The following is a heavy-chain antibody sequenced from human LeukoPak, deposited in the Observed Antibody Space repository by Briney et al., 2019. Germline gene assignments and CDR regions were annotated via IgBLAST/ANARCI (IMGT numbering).Heavy chain of an antibody. CDR3: ARVSSSGDYYDN. V-gene: IGHV1-2*02. Sequence: ASVKVSCMASGYXFTGYYMHWVRQAPGQGLEWMGWINPNGGGTNYAQKFQGRVTMTTDTSISTAYMELGGLRYDDTAVYYCARVSSSGDYYDNWGQGTLVTVSS. D-gene: IGHD3-10*01. J-gene: IGHJ4*02. CDR2: INPNGGGT. CDR1: GYXFTGYY.